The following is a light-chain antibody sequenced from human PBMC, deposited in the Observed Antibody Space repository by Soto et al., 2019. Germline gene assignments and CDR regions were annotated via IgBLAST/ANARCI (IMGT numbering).Light chain of an antibody. CDR1: SSNIGSNY. CDR2: RNN. V-gene: IGLV1-47*01. Sequence: QSVLTQPPSASGTPGQRVNISCSGSSSNIGSNYVYWYRQFPGTAPKLLIQRNNQRPSGVPARFSGSKSCTSSSLAISGLRSEDEADYYCGGWDDRLSGPVFGGGTKVTVL. J-gene: IGLJ2*01. CDR3: GGWDDRLSGPV.